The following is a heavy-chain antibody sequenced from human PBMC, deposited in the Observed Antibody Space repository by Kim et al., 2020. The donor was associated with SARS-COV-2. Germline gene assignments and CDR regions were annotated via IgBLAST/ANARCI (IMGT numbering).Heavy chain of an antibody. D-gene: IGHD2-2*02. J-gene: IGHJ6*03. CDR1: GFTFSNAW. CDR3: TTAGDCSSTSCYNWGYYYYYYMDV. CDR2: IKSKTDGGTT. Sequence: GGSLRLSCAASGFTFSNAWMSWVRQAPGKGLEWVGRIKSKTDGGTTDYAAPVKGRFTISRDDSKNTLYLQMNSLKTEDTAVYYCTTAGDCSSTSCYNWGYYYYYYMDVWGKGTTVTVSS. V-gene: IGHV3-15*01.